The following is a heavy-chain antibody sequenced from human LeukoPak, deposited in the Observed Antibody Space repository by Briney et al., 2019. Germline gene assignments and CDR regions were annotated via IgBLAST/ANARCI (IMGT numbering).Heavy chain of an antibody. J-gene: IGHJ4*02. Sequence: GSLRLSCAASGFTFSSYAMSWVRRAPGKGLEWVSAISGSGGSTYYADSVKGRFTISRDNSKNTLYLQMNSLRAEDTAVYYCAKRPSWSVQLYYFDYWGQGTLVTVSS. D-gene: IGHD3-3*01. V-gene: IGHV3-23*01. CDR2: ISGSGGST. CDR1: GFTFSSYA. CDR3: AKRPSWSVQLYYFDY.